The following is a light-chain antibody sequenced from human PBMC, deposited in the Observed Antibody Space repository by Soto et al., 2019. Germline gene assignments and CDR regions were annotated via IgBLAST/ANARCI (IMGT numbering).Light chain of an antibody. CDR2: DAS. CDR1: QSIHTW. V-gene: IGKV1-5*01. Sequence: DIPMTQSPSTLSASVGDTVTITCRASQSIHTWLAWYQQKPGKAPNLLIHDASSLETGVPPRFSGSGSGTDFTLTISSLQPDDFATYYCQQYNSYSPTFGQGTKVEIK. CDR3: QQYNSYSPT. J-gene: IGKJ1*01.